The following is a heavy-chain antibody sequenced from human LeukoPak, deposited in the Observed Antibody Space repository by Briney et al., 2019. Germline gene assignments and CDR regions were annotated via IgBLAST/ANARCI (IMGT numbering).Heavy chain of an antibody. CDR1: GYTFTGYY. Sequence: GASVKVSCKASGYTFTGYYMHWVRQAPGQGLEWMGWINPNSGGTNYAQKFQGRVTMTRDTSISTAYMELSRLRSDDTAVYYCARGHTTPYYYDSSGYPPDAFDIWGQGTMVTVSS. CDR2: INPNSGGT. CDR3: ARGHTTPYYYDSSGYPPDAFDI. V-gene: IGHV1-2*02. D-gene: IGHD3-22*01. J-gene: IGHJ3*02.